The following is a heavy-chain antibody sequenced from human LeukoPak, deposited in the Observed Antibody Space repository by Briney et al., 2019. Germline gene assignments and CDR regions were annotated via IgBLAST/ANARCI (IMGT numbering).Heavy chain of an antibody. J-gene: IGHJ5*02. D-gene: IGHD2-2*01. CDR1: GFTFSSYS. CDR3: ARVNRPAAMDXXXDP. Sequence: GGSLRLSCAASGFTFSSYSMNWVRQAPGKGLEWVSSISSSSSYIYYADSVKGRFTISRDNAKNSLYLQMNSLRAEDTAVYYXARVNRPAAMDXXXDPXGQGXXVTXXX. CDR2: ISSSSSYI. V-gene: IGHV3-21*01.